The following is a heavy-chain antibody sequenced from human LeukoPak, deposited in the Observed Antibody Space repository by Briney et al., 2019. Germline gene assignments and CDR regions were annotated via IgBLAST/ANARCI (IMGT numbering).Heavy chain of an antibody. D-gene: IGHD3-10*01. CDR1: GGSISSTRYY. V-gene: IGHV4-39*01. J-gene: IGHJ5*02. CDR3: ARHGIYYGLGSSYGLPNWFDP. Sequence: SETLSLTCTVSGGSISSTRYYWGWIRQPPGKGLEWIGSIYYSGSTYYNPSLKSRVTMSVDRSKNQFSLKLSSVTAADTAVYYCARHGIYYGLGSSYGLPNWFDPWGQGTLVTVSS. CDR2: IYYSGST.